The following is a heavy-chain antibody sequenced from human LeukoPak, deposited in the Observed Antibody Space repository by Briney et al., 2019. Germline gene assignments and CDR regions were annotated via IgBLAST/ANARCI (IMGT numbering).Heavy chain of an antibody. CDR1: RFTFSSYG. V-gene: IGHV3-30*02. D-gene: IGHD5-24*01. CDR2: IRYDGTNK. Sequence: PGGSLRLSCAASRFTFSSYGMHWVRQAPGKGLEWVAFIRYDGTNKNYGDSVKGRFTISRDNSKNTLYLQMNSLRAEDTAVYYCARLMGGRWLQPPFDYWGQGTLVTVSS. J-gene: IGHJ4*02. CDR3: ARLMGGRWLQPPFDY.